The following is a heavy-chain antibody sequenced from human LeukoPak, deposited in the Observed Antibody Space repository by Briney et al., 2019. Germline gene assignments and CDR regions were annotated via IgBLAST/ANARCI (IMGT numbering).Heavy chain of an antibody. CDR3: ARARVDSSGYGDAFDI. D-gene: IGHD3-22*01. J-gene: IGHJ3*02. CDR2: IYHSGST. V-gene: IGHV4-4*02. Sequence: SETLSLTCAVSGGSISSTNWWSWVRQPPGKGLEWIGEIYHSGSTNYNPSLKSRVTISVDTSKNQFSLKLSSVTAADTAVYYCARARVDSSGYGDAFDIWGQGTMVTVSS. CDR1: GGSISSTNW.